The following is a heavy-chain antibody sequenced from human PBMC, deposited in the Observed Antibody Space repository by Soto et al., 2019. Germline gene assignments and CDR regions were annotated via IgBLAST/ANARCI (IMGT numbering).Heavy chain of an antibody. D-gene: IGHD3-22*01. J-gene: IGHJ4*02. CDR3: AIGDSSDYYFGY. CDR1: GGSISSYY. V-gene: IGHV4-59*04. CDR2: VHYSGST. Sequence: SETLSLTCTVSGGSISSYYWSWIRQPPGKGLEWIATVHYSGSTYYNPSLKSRVTISVDTSKNQFSLKLSSVAAADTAVYYCAIGDSSDYYFGYWGQGTLVTVSS.